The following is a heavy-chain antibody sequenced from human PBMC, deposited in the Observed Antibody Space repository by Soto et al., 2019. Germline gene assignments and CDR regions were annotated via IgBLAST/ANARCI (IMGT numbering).Heavy chain of an antibody. J-gene: IGHJ5*02. CDR1: GGSISSSSYY. V-gene: IGHV4-39*01. CDR2: IYYSGST. D-gene: IGHD2-15*01. CDR3: ARHDRVNVVDNWFDP. Sequence: SETLSLTCTVSGGSISSSSYYWGWIRQPPGKGLEWIGSIYYSGSTYYNPSLKSRVTISVDTSKNQFSLKLSSVTAADTAVYYCARHDRVNVVDNWFDPWGPGTLVTVSS.